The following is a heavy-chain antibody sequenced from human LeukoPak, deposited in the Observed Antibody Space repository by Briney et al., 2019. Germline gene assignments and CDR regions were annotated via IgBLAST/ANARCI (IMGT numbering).Heavy chain of an antibody. V-gene: IGHV4-61*02. Sequence: SQTLSLTCTVSGGSISSGSYYWSWIRQPAGKGLEWIGRIYTSGSTNYNPSLKSRVTISVDTSKNQFSLRLNSVTAADTAMYYCAKSGGSGLIDYWGQGTLVTVSS. D-gene: IGHD6-25*01. CDR1: GGSISSGSYY. CDR3: AKSGGSGLIDY. CDR2: IYTSGST. J-gene: IGHJ4*02.